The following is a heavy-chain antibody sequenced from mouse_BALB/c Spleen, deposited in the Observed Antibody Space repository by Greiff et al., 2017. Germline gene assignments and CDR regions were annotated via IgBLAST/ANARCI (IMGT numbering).Heavy chain of an antibody. V-gene: IGHV6-6*02. D-gene: IGHD1-1*01. CDR2: IRLKSNNYAT. CDR3: TRWSHYYGSREGYYAMDY. CDR1: GFTFSNYW. J-gene: IGHJ4*01. Sequence: EVQRVESGGGLVQPGGSMKLSCVASGFTFSNYWMNWVRQSPEKGLEWVAEIRLKSNNYATNYAESVKGRFTISRDDSKSSVYLQMNNLRAEDTGIYYCTRWSHYYGSREGYYAMDYWGQGTSVTVSS.